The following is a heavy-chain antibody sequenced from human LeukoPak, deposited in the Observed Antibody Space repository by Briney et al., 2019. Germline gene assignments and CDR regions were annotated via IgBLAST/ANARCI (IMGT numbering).Heavy chain of an antibody. Sequence: PSETLSLTCTVSGGSISSSSYYRGWIRQPPGKGLEWIGSIYTSGSTNYNPSLKSRVTISVDTSKNQFSLKLSSVTAADTAVYYCARGSLEPVYNYYYYYYMDVWGKGTTVTVSS. CDR2: IYTSGST. CDR1: GGSISSSSYY. V-gene: IGHV4-39*07. CDR3: ARGSLEPVYNYYYYYYMDV. J-gene: IGHJ6*03. D-gene: IGHD1-1*01.